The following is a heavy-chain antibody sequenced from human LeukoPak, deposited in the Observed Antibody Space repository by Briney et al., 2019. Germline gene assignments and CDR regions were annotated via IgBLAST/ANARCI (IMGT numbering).Heavy chain of an antibody. Sequence: ASVKVSCKASGYTFINYDFSWVRQAPGQGLEWMGWISTYNGNTNYAQKLQGRVTMTTDTSTSTAYMELRSLRSDDTAVYYCTRQGYGGNPQGAADYWGQGTLVTVSS. V-gene: IGHV1-18*01. D-gene: IGHD4-23*01. CDR2: ISTYNGNT. CDR1: GYTFINYD. CDR3: TRQGYGGNPQGAADY. J-gene: IGHJ4*02.